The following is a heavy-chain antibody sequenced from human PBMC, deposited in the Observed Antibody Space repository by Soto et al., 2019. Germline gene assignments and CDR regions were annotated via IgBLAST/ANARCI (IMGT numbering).Heavy chain of an antibody. D-gene: IGHD5-12*01. CDR1: GFAFSDYY. Sequence: QVQLVESGGGLVKPGGSLRLSCAASGFAFSDYYMSWIRQAPGKGLEWVSYIRPSGSTIYYADSVKGRFTIARDNAKNSLYLQMNSLRAEDTAVFYCARLYSGYDFRDNWFDPWGQGTLVTVSS. V-gene: IGHV3-11*01. CDR3: ARLYSGYDFRDNWFDP. CDR2: IRPSGSTI. J-gene: IGHJ5*02.